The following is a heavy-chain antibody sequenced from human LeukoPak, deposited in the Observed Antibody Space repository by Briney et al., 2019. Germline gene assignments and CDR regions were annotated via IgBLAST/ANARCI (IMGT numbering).Heavy chain of an antibody. CDR1: GYTFTGYY. CDR3: ARLKIMTTVTTPFDY. CDR2: INPNSGGT. Sequence: ASVKVSCKASGYTFTGYYMHWVRQAPGQGLEWMGWINPNSGGTNYAQTFQGRVTMTRDTSISTAYMELSRLRSDDTAVYYCARLKIMTTVTTPFDYWGQGTLVTVSS. J-gene: IGHJ4*02. D-gene: IGHD4-17*01. V-gene: IGHV1-2*02.